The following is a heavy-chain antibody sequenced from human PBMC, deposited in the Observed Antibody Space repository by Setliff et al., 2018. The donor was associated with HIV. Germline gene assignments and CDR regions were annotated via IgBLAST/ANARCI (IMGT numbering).Heavy chain of an antibody. CDR1: GGIFS. V-gene: IGHV1-69*04. J-gene: IGHJ6*03. Sequence: SVKVSCKASGGIFSINWVRQAPGQGLEWMGRIIPVLGLSNYAQNYQGRVTITADASTTTVYMEVSSLRSEDTAIYFCARERSSGRIDDKSYMDVWGEGTTVTVSS. D-gene: IGHD3-9*01. CDR2: IIPVLGLS. CDR3: ARERSSGRIDDKSYMDV.